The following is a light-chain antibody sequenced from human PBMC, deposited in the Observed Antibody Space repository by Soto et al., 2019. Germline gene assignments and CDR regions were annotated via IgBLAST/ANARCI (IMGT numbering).Light chain of an antibody. V-gene: IGKV4-1*01. J-gene: IGKJ2*01. Sequence: DIVMTQSPDSLAVSLGERATINCKSSQSILYSSNNKNYLAWYQQRPGQPPRLLIKWASTRESGVPDRFSGSASGTYFTLTISSRQTEDLSVYYCPHDYTNPYTFGQGTKLEIK. CDR1: QSILYSSNNKNY. CDR3: PHDYTNPYT. CDR2: WAS.